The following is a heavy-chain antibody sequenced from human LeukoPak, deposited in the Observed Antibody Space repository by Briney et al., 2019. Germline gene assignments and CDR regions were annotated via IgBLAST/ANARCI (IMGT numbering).Heavy chain of an antibody. Sequence: ASVKVSCKASGYTFTSYYMHWVRQAPGQGLEWMGIINPSGGSTSYAQKFQGRVTMTRDTSTSTVYMELRSLRSDDTAVYYCARDLVAGLLDYWGQGTLVTVSS. CDR3: ARDLVAGLLDY. CDR1: GYTFTSYY. D-gene: IGHD6-19*01. V-gene: IGHV1-46*01. J-gene: IGHJ4*02. CDR2: INPSGGST.